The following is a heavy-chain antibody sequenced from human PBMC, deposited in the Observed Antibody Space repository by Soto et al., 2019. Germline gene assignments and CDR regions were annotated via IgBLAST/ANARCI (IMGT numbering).Heavy chain of an antibody. D-gene: IGHD2-2*02. V-gene: IGHV1-8*01. Sequence: QVQLVQSGVEVKTPGASVKVSCKASGYTFTKYDMNWVRQAPGQGLEWMGWMNPTSGNTGYAQKFQGRLTMTWDTAIGIAHMELCSLRNEDTAVYYCARSDGHTFNWLDSWGQGALVTVSA. CDR2: MNPTSGNT. CDR1: GYTFTKYD. CDR3: ARSDGHTFNWLDS. J-gene: IGHJ5*01.